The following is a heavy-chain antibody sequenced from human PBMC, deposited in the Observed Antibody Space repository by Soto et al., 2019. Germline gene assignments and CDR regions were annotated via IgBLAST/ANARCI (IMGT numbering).Heavy chain of an antibody. Sequence: GGSLRLSCAASGFTFSSYAVGWGRQAPGKGLEWVSAISVSGGSTYYADSVKGRFTISRDNSKNTLYLQMNSLRAEDTAVYYCAKDIFTYYYDSSHYYGMDVWGQGTTVTVSS. J-gene: IGHJ6*02. CDR3: AKDIFTYYYDSSHYYGMDV. CDR2: ISVSGGST. D-gene: IGHD3-22*01. V-gene: IGHV3-23*01. CDR1: GFTFSSYA.